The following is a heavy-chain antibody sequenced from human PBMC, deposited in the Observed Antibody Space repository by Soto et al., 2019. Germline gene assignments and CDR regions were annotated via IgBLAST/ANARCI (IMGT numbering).Heavy chain of an antibody. D-gene: IGHD2-15*01. CDR3: ATDTGDIEVVPATT. V-gene: IGHV3-21*04. Sequence: NPGGSLRLSCAASGLNFEKCSMNWVRQPPGKGPEWLASISPPSTYIRYADSVKGRFTVSRDNARNSLSLQMMNLRADDTAIYYCATDTGDIEVVPATTWGQGTLVTVSS. CDR2: ISPPSTYI. CDR1: GLNFEKCS. J-gene: IGHJ4*02.